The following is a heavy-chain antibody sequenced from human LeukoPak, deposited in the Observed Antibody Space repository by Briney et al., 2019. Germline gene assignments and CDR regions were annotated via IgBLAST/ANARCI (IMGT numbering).Heavy chain of an antibody. J-gene: IGHJ3*02. Sequence: PSETLSLTCTVSGGSISSSSYYWGWIRQPPGRGLEWIGQIHYTGSTKYNSSLKSRVNISIDTSKNQVSLSLSSVTAADTAVYYCARDPPEDLAIAFDIWGQGTMVTVSS. CDR3: ARDPPEDLAIAFDI. V-gene: IGHV4-61*01. CDR1: GGSISSSSYY. CDR2: IHYTGST. D-gene: IGHD3-3*02.